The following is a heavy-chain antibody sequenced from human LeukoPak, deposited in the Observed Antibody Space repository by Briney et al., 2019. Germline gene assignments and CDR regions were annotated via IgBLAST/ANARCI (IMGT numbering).Heavy chain of an antibody. CDR3: AVLDYDILTGYYNFDY. CDR1: GFTFTSSA. D-gene: IGHD3-9*01. J-gene: IGHJ4*02. Sequence: SVKVSCKASGFTFTSSAMQWVRQARRQRLEWIGWIAVGSGNTNYAQKFQERVTITRDMSTSTAYMELSSLRSEDTAVYYCAVLDYDILTGYYNFDYWGQGTLVTVSS. CDR2: IAVGSGNT. V-gene: IGHV1-58*02.